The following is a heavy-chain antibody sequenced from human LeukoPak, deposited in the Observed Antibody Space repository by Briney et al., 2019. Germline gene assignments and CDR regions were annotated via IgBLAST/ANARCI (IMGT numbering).Heavy chain of an antibody. J-gene: IGHJ3*02. D-gene: IGHD3-22*01. CDR1: GGSISSSSYY. Sequence: PSETLSLTCTVSGGSISSSSYYWGWIRQPPGKGLEWIGSIYYSGSTYYNPSLKSRLTISVDTSKNQFSLKLSPVTAADTAVYYCARIYDSSGGYYWTDAFDIWGQGTMVTVSS. CDR2: IYYSGST. CDR3: ARIYDSSGGYYWTDAFDI. V-gene: IGHV4-39*07.